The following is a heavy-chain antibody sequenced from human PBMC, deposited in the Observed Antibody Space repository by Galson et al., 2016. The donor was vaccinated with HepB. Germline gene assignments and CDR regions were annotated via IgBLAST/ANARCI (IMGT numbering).Heavy chain of an antibody. V-gene: IGHV2-5*02. CDR2: IYWDFDK. Sequence: PALVKPTQTLTLTCTFSGFSLRASGVGVGWIRQPPGKALEWLALIYWDFDKRYSPSLTSRLTITKDTSKNQVVLTMTNVDPVDTATYYCAHTMTGYYDRSGYPDAFDIWGQGTTVTVSS. D-gene: IGHD3-22*01. J-gene: IGHJ3*02. CDR1: GFSLRASGVG. CDR3: AHTMTGYYDRSGYPDAFDI.